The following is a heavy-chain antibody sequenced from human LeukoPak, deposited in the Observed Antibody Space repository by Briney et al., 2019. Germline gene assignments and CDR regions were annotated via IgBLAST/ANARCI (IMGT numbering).Heavy chain of an antibody. CDR1: GGSISSND. Sequence: SETLSLTCSVSGGSISSNDWSWIRQPAGKGLEWIGRIYPSGTTDRNPSLRSRVTMSLDTSKNQFPLKLTSVTAADTAIYYCASGSDSWGNQPKYYFDYWGQGALVTVSS. J-gene: IGHJ4*02. V-gene: IGHV4-4*07. CDR2: IYPSGTT. D-gene: IGHD2-15*01. CDR3: ASGSDSWGNQPKYYFDY.